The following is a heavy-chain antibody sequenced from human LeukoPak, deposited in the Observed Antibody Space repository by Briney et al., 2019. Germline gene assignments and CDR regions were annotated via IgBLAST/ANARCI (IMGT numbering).Heavy chain of an antibody. CDR2: IFYHVSM. J-gene: IGHJ4*02. CDR3: ASGPYPAACTDYQFDY. D-gene: IGHD2-2*01. V-gene: IGHV4-59*13. Sequence: SETLSLTCTVSGASISSTYWCWGRHPQGEGLEWMGHIFYHVSMNYNPSLESRVTIAVDTYKNQFSLKLSSVTAADAALYYCASGPYPAACTDYQFDYWGQGILVTVFS. CDR1: GASISSTY.